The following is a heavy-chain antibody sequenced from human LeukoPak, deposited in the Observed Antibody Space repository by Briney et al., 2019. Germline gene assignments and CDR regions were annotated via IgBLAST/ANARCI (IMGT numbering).Heavy chain of an antibody. J-gene: IGHJ4*02. CDR1: GFTFSSYA. Sequence: GGSLRLSCAASGFTFSSYAMHWVRQAPGKGLEWVAVISYDGSNKYYADSVKGRFTISRDNSKNTLYLQMNNLRAEDTAVYYCARDSGYSSSSVDYWGQGTLVTVSS. CDR2: ISYDGSNK. V-gene: IGHV3-30-3*01. CDR3: ARDSGYSSSSVDY. D-gene: IGHD6-6*01.